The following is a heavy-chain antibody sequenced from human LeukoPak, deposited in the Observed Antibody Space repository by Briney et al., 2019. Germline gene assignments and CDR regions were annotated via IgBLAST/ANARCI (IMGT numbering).Heavy chain of an antibody. CDR1: GFTFSSYA. CDR2: IGSSGGRT. V-gene: IGHV3-23*01. CDR3: AKNHNDSPNQSNSLFDY. D-gene: IGHD1-14*01. J-gene: IGHJ4*02. Sequence: PGGSLRLSCAASGFTFSSYAMSWVRQAPGKGLEWVSTIGSSGGRTYYADSVKGRFTISRDNSKNTLCLQMNSLRAEDTAIYYCAKNHNDSPNQSNSLFDYWGQGALVTVSS.